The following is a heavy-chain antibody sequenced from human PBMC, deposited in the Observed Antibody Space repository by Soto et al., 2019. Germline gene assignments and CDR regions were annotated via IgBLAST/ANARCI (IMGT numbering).Heavy chain of an antibody. CDR1: GFTFGRFG. D-gene: IGHD3-10*01. CDR2: ISGSGGST. J-gene: IGHJ6*02. CDR3: AKVVTPPYYFGMDV. V-gene: IGHV3-23*01. Sequence: EVQLLESGGGLVQPGGSLRLSCAASGFTFGRFGMTWVRQATRKGLEWVSTISGSGGSTYYGDSVKGRFTISRDNSKNAVYLQMKSLRAEDTALYYCAKVVTPPYYFGMDVWGQGTAVTVSS.